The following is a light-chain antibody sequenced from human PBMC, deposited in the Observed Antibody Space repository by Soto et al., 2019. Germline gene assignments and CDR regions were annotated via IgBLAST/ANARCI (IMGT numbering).Light chain of an antibody. V-gene: IGLV1-51*01. CDR3: GTWDSSLSAFVV. CDR1: SSNIGNNY. Sequence: QSVLTQPPSVSAAPGQTVTISCSGSSSNIGNNYVSWYQQLPGTAPKLLIYDNNKRPSGIPDRFSGSKSGTSATLGITGLQTGDEADYYCGTWDSSLSAFVVFGGGTKVTVL. CDR2: DNN. J-gene: IGLJ2*01.